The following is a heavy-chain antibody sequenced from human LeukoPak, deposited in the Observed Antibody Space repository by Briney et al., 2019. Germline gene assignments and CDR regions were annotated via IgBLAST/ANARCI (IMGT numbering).Heavy chain of an antibody. CDR2: IRYDGSNK. CDR3: AKPSELVWFGEHHQPPY. CDR1: GFTFSSYG. J-gene: IGHJ4*02. Sequence: PGGSLRLSCAASGFTFSSYGMHWVGQAPGKGLEWVAFIRYDGSNKYYADSVKGRFTISRDNSKNTLYLQMNSLRAEDTAVYYCAKPSELVWFGEHHQPPYWGQGTLVTVSS. V-gene: IGHV3-30*02. D-gene: IGHD3-10*01.